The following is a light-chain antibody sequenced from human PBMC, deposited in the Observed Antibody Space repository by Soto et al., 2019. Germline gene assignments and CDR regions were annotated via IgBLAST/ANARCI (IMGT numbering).Light chain of an antibody. J-gene: IGKJ1*01. Sequence: DIQMTQTPKSVSASLGDKFTITCRASQDSGSFLAWYQQTPGKAPRLLINGASSMSRGRPSRFSGGGTGTVFTLTIISLQPEDLATYYCRQTSTFPRTFGQGTKVDI. CDR3: RQTSTFPRT. CDR2: GAS. CDR1: QDSGSF. V-gene: IGKV1-12*01.